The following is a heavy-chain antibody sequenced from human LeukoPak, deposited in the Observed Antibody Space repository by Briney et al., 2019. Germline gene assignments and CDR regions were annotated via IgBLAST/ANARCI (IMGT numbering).Heavy chain of an antibody. J-gene: IGHJ4*02. CDR1: GYTFTGYY. V-gene: IGHV1-2*02. D-gene: IGHD6-13*01. CDR3: ARAVRDRYSSSWVPFDY. CDR2: INPNSGGT. Sequence: ASVKVSCKASGYTFTGYYMHWARQAPGQGLEWMGWINPNSGGTNYAQKFQGRVTMTRDTSISTAYMELSRLRSDDTAVYYCARAVRDRYSSSWVPFDYWGQGTLVTVSS.